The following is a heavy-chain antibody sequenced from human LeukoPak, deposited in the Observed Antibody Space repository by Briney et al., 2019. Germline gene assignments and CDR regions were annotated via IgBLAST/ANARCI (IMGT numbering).Heavy chain of an antibody. Sequence: ASVKVSCKASGGTFSSYAISWVRQAPGQGLEWMGRIIPILGIANYAQKFQGRVTITADKSTSTAYMELSSLRSEDTAVYYCAKDRSSIAVAGPIDYWGQGTLVTVSS. CDR2: IIPILGIA. D-gene: IGHD6-19*01. CDR1: GGTFSSYA. CDR3: AKDRSSIAVAGPIDY. V-gene: IGHV1-69*04. J-gene: IGHJ4*02.